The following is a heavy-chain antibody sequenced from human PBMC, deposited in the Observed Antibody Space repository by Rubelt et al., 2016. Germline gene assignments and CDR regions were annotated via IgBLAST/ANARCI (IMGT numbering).Heavy chain of an antibody. V-gene: IGHV4-39*07. CDR1: GGSISSSTYS. D-gene: IGHD4-17*01. J-gene: IGHJ5*02. CDR2: VYYSGTT. CDR3: ARGTGDHAPHTWFDP. Sequence: QLQLQESGPGLVKPSETLSLTCTVSGGSISSSTYSWAWIHQPPGKGLEWIGSVYYSGTTYHTPSLESRVTISIDTSKNQCYLKLNSVTAADTAVYYCARGTGDHAPHTWFDPWGQGRLVTVSS.